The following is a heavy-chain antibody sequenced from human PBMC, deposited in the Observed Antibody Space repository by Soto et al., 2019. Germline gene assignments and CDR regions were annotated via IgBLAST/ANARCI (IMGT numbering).Heavy chain of an antibody. V-gene: IGHV3-48*01. Sequence: PGGSLRLSCAASEFIFRSYGKNWVRQAPGKGLKWVSYISSSSSTIYYADSVKGRFTISRDNSKNTLYLQMNSLRAEDTAVYYCAKDQFYILTGYYMYVCSKGTSVTVSS. D-gene: IGHD3-9*01. J-gene: IGHJ6*03. CDR1: EFIFRSYG. CDR2: ISSSSSTI. CDR3: AKDQFYILTGYYMYV.